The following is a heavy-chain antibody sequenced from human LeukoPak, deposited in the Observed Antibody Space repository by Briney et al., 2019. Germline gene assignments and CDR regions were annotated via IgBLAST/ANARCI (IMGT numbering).Heavy chain of an antibody. CDR2: IYYSGST. D-gene: IGHD2-21*02. J-gene: IGHJ5*02. CDR1: VGSISSSSYY. Sequence: SETLSLTCAVSVGSISSSSYYWGWIRQPPGKGLEWIGSIYYSGSTYYNPSLKSRVTVSVATSKNQFSLKLSSVTAADTAVYYCAREGLSYCGGDCYPWGQGTLVTVSS. CDR3: AREGLSYCGGDCYP. V-gene: IGHV4-39*02.